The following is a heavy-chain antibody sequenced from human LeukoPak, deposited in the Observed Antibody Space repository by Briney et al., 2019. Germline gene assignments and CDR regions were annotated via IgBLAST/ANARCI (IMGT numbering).Heavy chain of an antibody. CDR3: TREGVGSGYHRDAFDI. D-gene: IGHD3-22*01. J-gene: IGHJ3*02. CDR2: IIPILNVA. CDR1: GGSFNSYV. V-gene: IGHV1-69*04. Sequence: ASVKVSCKASGGSFNSYVITWVRQAPGQGLEWMGRIIPILNVANFAQKFQGRVTITADKSTNTAHMELSSLRSEDTAVYYCTREGVGSGYHRDAFDIWGQGTVVTVSS.